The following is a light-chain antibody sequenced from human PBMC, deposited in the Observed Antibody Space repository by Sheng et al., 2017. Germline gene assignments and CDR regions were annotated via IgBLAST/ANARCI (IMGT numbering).Light chain of an antibody. J-gene: IGKJ1*01. CDR3: QQYNHYSWT. CDR1: QTISSY. V-gene: IGKV1-39*01. Sequence: DIRMTQSPSSLSASVGDRVTITCRASQTISSYLNWYQQKPGNAPKLLIYAASSLQSGVPSRFSGSGSGTDFTLTISSLQPEDFATYYCQQYNHYSWTFGQGTKVEIK. CDR2: AAS.